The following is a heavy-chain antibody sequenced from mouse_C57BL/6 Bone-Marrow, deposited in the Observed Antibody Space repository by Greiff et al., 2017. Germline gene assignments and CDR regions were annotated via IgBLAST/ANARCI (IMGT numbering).Heavy chain of an antibody. CDR2: IYPGGGYT. Sequence: VKLMESGAELVRPGTSVKMSCKASGYTFTNYWIGWAKQRPGHGLEWIGDIYPGGGYTNYNEKFKGKATLTADKSSSTAYMQFSSLTSEDSAIYYCARKKSTMVTTDWYFDVWGTGTTVTVSS. CDR1: GYTFTNYW. D-gene: IGHD2-2*01. CDR3: ARKKSTMVTTDWYFDV. V-gene: IGHV1-63*01. J-gene: IGHJ1*03.